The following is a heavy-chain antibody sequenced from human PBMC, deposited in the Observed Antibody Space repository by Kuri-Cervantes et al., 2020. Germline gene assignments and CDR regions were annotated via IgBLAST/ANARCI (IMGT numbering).Heavy chain of an antibody. CDR3: AKSYVPAGNNLGYFDY. D-gene: IGHD2-2*01. J-gene: IGHJ4*02. CDR1: GFTFRNHG. V-gene: IGHV3-30*02. Sequence: GESLKISCAASGFTFRNHGMHWVRQAPGKGLEWVAVIWYDGSNKYYADSVKGRFTISRDNSKNTLDLQVNSLRAEDTAMYYCAKSYVPAGNNLGYFDYWGQGTLVTVSS. CDR2: IWYDGSNK.